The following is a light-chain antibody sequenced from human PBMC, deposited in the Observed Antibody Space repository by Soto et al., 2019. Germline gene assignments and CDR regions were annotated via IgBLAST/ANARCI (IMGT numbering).Light chain of an antibody. V-gene: IGKV3-20*01. CDR3: QQYGNSPRYC. J-gene: IGKJ2*03. Sequence: EIVLTQSPGTLSLSLGERATLTCRASQSVSSNYLAWYQQKPGQAPRLLIYGTSSRATGIPDRFSGSGSGTDFTLTISRLEPEDFTVYYCQQYGNSPRYCFGQGTKLEIK. CDR1: QSVSSNY. CDR2: GTS.